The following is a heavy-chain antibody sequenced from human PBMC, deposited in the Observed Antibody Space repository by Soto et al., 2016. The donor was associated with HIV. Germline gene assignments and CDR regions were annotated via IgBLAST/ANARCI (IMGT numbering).Heavy chain of an antibody. V-gene: IGHV1-2*02. CDR1: GYTFTGYY. J-gene: IGHJ4*02. Sequence: QVQLVQSGAEVKKPGASVKVSCKASGYTFTGYYIHWVRQAPGQGLEWMGWINPNSGGTNYAQKFQGRVTMTRDTSISTAYMELSSLRSEDTAVYYCARVRYLPHGSGSYYFDYVGPGNAGHRLL. D-gene: IGHD3-10*01. CDR2: INPNSGGT. CDR3: ARVRYLPHGSGSYYFDY.